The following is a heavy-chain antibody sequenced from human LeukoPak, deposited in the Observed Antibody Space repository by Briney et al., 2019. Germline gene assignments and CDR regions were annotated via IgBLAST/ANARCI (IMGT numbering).Heavy chain of an antibody. J-gene: IGHJ6*02. V-gene: IGHV4-59*01. CDR1: GGSISSYY. D-gene: IGHD6-19*01. CDR2: IYYSGSS. Sequence: SETLSLTCTVSGGSISSYYWSWLRQPPGKGLEWIGDIYYSGSSNYNPSLKSRVTIAVDTSKNQFSLKLSSVTAADTAVYYCARETASIAVAGGYYYYYGMDVWGQGTTVTVSS. CDR3: ARETASIAVAGGYYYYYGMDV.